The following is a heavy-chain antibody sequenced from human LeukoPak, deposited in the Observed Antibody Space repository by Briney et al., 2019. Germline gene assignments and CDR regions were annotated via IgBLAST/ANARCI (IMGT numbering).Heavy chain of an antibody. CDR1: GYTFTGYY. D-gene: IGHD4-17*01. CDR2: ISAYNGNT. Sequence: GASVKVSCKASGYTFTGYYMHWVRQAPGQGLEWMGWISAYNGNTNYAQKLQGRVTMTTDTSTSTAYMELRSLRSDDTAVYYCASITTVTTGDYYYMDVWGKGTTVTVSS. V-gene: IGHV1-18*04. J-gene: IGHJ6*03. CDR3: ASITTVTTGDYYYMDV.